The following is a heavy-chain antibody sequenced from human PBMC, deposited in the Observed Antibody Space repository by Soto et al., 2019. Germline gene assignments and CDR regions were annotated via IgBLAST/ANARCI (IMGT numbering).Heavy chain of an antibody. Sequence: PGGSLRLSCAASGFTFSSYAMSWVRQAPGKGLEWVSAISGSGGSTYYADSVKGRFTISRDNSKNTLYLQMNSLRAEDTAVYYCAKYGFTQGYCSSTSCFRLSYFDYWGQGTLVTVSS. CDR2: ISGSGGST. CDR3: AKYGFTQGYCSSTSCFRLSYFDY. V-gene: IGHV3-23*01. J-gene: IGHJ4*02. CDR1: GFTFSSYA. D-gene: IGHD2-2*01.